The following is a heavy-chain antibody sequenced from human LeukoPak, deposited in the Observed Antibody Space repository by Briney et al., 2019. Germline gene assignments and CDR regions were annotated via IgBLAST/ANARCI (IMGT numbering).Heavy chain of an antibody. D-gene: IGHD5-12*01. V-gene: IGHV3-23*01. Sequence: PGGSLRLPCAASGFTFSSYAMSWVRQAPGKGLEWVSAISGSGGSTYYADSVKGRFTISRDNSKNTLYLQMNSLRAEDTAVYYCAKDQAVATSRDYWGQGTLVTVSS. J-gene: IGHJ4*02. CDR2: ISGSGGST. CDR3: AKDQAVATSRDY. CDR1: GFTFSSYA.